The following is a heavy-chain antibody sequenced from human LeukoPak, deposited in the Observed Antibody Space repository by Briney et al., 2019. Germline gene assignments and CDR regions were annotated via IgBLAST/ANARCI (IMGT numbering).Heavy chain of an antibody. CDR2: VDPEDYET. V-gene: IGHV1-24*01. CDR3: ATHFDSSGPDAFDI. CDR1: GYTFTSYG. Sequence: ASVKVSCKASGYTFTSYGISWVRQAPGQGLEWMGGVDPEDYETINAQKFQGRVTMTEDTSTDTAYMELSSLRSEDTAVYYCATHFDSSGPDAFDIWGQGTMVTVSS. J-gene: IGHJ3*02. D-gene: IGHD3-22*01.